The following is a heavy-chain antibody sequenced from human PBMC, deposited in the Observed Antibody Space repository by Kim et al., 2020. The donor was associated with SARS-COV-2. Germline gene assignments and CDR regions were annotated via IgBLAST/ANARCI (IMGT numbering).Heavy chain of an antibody. CDR3: ARSYYDILTAGYYYGMDV. J-gene: IGHJ6*02. Sequence: GGSLRLSCAASGFTFSSYSMNWVRQAPGKGLEWVSSISSSSSYIYYADSVKGRFTISRDNAKNSLYLQMNSLRAEDTAEYYCARSYYDILTAGYYYGMDVWGQGTTVTVSS. CDR2: ISSSSSYI. D-gene: IGHD3-9*01. CDR1: GFTFSSYS. V-gene: IGHV3-21*01.